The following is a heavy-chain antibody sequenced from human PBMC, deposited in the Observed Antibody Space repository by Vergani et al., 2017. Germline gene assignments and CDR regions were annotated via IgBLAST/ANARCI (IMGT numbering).Heavy chain of an antibody. CDR3: ARDSEGCSSTSCYQSFDY. J-gene: IGHJ4*02. D-gene: IGHD2-2*01. CDR1: GGTFSSNS. V-gene: IGHV1-69*13. Sequence: QGQLAQSGAEVKKPGSSVKVSCKASGGTFSSNSISWVRQAPGQGLEWMGRIIPIFGTTSYAQKFQGRVTILADESTSTAYMELSSLRSEDTAVYYCARDSEGCSSTSCYQSFDYWGQGTLVTVSS. CDR2: IIPIFGTT.